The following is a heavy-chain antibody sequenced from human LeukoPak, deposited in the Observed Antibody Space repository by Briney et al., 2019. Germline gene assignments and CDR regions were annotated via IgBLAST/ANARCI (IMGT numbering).Heavy chain of an antibody. J-gene: IGHJ4*02. Sequence: GGSLRFSCAASGFIFSDYWMHWVRQGPGKGLVWVSRIKSDGSSTSYADSVKGRFTISRDNSKNTLYLQMSSLRAEDTAVYYCARVGYYHGSSGYEAIDYWGQGTLVTVSS. CDR2: IKSDGSST. CDR1: GFIFSDYW. CDR3: ARVGYYHGSSGYEAIDY. D-gene: IGHD3-22*01. V-gene: IGHV3-74*01.